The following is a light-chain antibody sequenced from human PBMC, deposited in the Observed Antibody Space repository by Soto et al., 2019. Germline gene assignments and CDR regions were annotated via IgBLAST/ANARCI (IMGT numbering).Light chain of an antibody. Sequence: EVVMTQSPATLSVSPGDRATLSCRASQNVNTKLAWYQQQPGQAPKHHIFGASTWATGIPARFSGSGSGTEFTLTISSLQPEDFAVYYCQQYNNWPLTFGGGTKVDIK. V-gene: IGKV3-15*01. CDR2: GAS. J-gene: IGKJ4*01. CDR3: QQYNNWPLT. CDR1: QNVNTK.